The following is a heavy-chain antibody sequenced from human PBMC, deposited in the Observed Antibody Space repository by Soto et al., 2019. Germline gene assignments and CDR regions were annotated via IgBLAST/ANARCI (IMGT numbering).Heavy chain of an antibody. V-gene: IGHV3-48*02. CDR3: ARGVVDY. J-gene: IGHJ4*02. CDR2: ISNISSDI. Sequence: VQLVESGGGLAQPGGSLRLSCGGSGFNFSGYAMNWVRQAPGKGLEWVSYISNISSDIHYADSVKGRFTISRDNGKRSLYPQINRLRDEDTSIYYCARGVVDYWGQGSLVTVSS. D-gene: IGHD3-22*01. CDR1: GFNFSGYA.